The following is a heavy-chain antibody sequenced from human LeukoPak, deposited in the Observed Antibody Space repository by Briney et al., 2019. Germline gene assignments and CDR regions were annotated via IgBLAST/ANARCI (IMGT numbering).Heavy chain of an antibody. CDR2: NFYSGIT. J-gene: IGHJ4*02. D-gene: IGHD2-21*01. CDR3: ARGGQKLLQFLDF. V-gene: IGHV4-31*03. Sequence: PSETLSLTCTVSGGSISRGDHFWRWLRQHPGRGLEWIGYNFYSGITYTNPSLKRRVSMSGDASKDQFSLRLTSVTAADTAVYYCARGGQKLLQFLDFWGQGTLVTVSS. CDR1: GGSISRGDHF.